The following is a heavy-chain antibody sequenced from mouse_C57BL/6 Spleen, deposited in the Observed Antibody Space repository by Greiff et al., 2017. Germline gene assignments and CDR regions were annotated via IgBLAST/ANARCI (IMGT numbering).Heavy chain of an antibody. V-gene: IGHV1-42*01. D-gene: IGHD1-1*01. Sequence: VHVKQSGPELVKPGASVKISCKASGYSFTGYYMNWVKQSPEKSLEWIGEINPSTGGTTYNQKFKAKATLTVDKSSSTAYMQLKSLTSEDSAVYYCAALYYGSSYGYFDVWGTGTTVTVSS. J-gene: IGHJ1*03. CDR1: GYSFTGYY. CDR3: AALYYGSSYGYFDV. CDR2: INPSTGGT.